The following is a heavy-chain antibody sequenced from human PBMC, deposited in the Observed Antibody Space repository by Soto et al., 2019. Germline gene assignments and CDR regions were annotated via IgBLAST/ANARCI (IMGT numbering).Heavy chain of an antibody. CDR2: ISSSSSYI. J-gene: IGHJ4*02. D-gene: IGHD6-19*01. Sequence: EGTLRCSCAASGFTFSSYSMNWVRQAPGKGLEWVSSISSSSSYIYYADSVKGRFTISRDNAKNSLYLQMNSLRAEDTAVYYCARDRLPVAGNNSHCWCQGNFLTLSS. CDR1: GFTFSSYS. V-gene: IGHV3-21*01. CDR3: ARDRLPVAGNNSHC.